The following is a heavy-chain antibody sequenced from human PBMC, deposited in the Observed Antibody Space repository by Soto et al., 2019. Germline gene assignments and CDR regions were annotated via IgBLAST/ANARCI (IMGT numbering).Heavy chain of an antibody. Sequence: GGSLRLSCSASGFTFSSYALHWVRQAPGKGLEYVSAISSNGGSTHYADSVKGRFTISRDNSKNTLYLQMSSLRVEDTAVYYCAGRGYSYGYYSLAYWGQGTLVTVSS. D-gene: IGHD5-18*01. V-gene: IGHV3-64D*06. CDR3: AGRGYSYGYYSLAY. J-gene: IGHJ4*02. CDR1: GFTFSSYA. CDR2: ISSNGGST.